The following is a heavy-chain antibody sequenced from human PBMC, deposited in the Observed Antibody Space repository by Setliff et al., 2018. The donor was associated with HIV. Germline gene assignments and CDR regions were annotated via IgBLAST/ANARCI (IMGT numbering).Heavy chain of an antibody. CDR2: VSVYNDNT. D-gene: IGHD3-10*01. J-gene: IGHJ4*02. CDR3: ASGTTLARGVISFDY. V-gene: IGHV1-18*01. CDR1: GCTFTNYG. Sequence: ASVKVSCKASGCTFTNYGIIWVRQAPGQGLEWMGWVSVYNDNTNYAQKFQGRVTMTSVTSTSTAYMELGSLTSDDTAVYFCASGTTLARGVISFDYWGQGTQVTV.